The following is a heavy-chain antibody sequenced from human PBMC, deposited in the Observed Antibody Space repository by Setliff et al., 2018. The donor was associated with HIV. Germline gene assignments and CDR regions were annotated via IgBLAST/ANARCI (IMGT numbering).Heavy chain of an antibody. J-gene: IGHJ6*03. Sequence: PGGSLRLSCAASGFTFSSYSMNWVRQAPGKGLEWVSYISSSSSTIYYADSVKGRFTISRDNAKNSLYLQMNSLRAEDTAVYYCARDRGYGDYHYYYYYYMDVWGKGTTVTVSS. D-gene: IGHD4-17*01. V-gene: IGHV3-48*01. CDR1: GFTFSSYS. CDR3: ARDRGYGDYHYYYYYYMDV. CDR2: ISSSSSTI.